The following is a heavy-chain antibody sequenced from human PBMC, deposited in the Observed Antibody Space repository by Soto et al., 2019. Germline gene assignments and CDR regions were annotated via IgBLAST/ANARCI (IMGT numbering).Heavy chain of an antibody. Sequence: EAQLLESGGGLVQPGGSLRLSCAASGFTFSSYAMSWVRQAPGKGLEWVSAISGSGGSTYYADSVKGRFTISRDNSKNTLYLQMNSLRAEDTAVYYCAKDIVYCSSTSCSFRGQGTLVTVSS. CDR1: GFTFSSYA. D-gene: IGHD2-2*01. CDR2: ISGSGGST. V-gene: IGHV3-23*01. J-gene: IGHJ4*02. CDR3: AKDIVYCSSTSCSF.